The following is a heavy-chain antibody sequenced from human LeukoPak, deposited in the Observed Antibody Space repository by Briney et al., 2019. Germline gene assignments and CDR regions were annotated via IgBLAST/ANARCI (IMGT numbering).Heavy chain of an antibody. J-gene: IGHJ5*02. CDR1: GDSISSSTYSTTYY. D-gene: IGHD2-8*01. CDR3: ARDLSMADLGWFDP. CDR2: ITYSGTT. V-gene: IGHV4-39*02. Sequence: SETLSLTCTVSGDSISSSTYSTTYYWGWIRQPPGKGLEWIGSITYSGTTHYNASLKSRVTISVDTSKNQFSLKLSSVTAADTAVYYRARDLSMADLGWFDPWGQGTLVTVSS.